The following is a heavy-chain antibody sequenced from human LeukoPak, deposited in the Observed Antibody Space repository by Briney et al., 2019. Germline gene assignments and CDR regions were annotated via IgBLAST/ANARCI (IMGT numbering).Heavy chain of an antibody. J-gene: IGHJ4*02. D-gene: IGHD3-10*01. CDR1: RYDFKRYS. CDR2: ITSSSSSI. V-gene: IGHV3-48*02. CDR3: TRGGSYFEK. Sequence: GGSLRLSCVGSRYDFKRYSMNWVRQAPGKGLEWISYITSSSSSIFYAASVRGRFTISRDNAVNSMYLQMSSLRDEDTAVYYCTRGGSYFEKWGQGSLVTVTS.